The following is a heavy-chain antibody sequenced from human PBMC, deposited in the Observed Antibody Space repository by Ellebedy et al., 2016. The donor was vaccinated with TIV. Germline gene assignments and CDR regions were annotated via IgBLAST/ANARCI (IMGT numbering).Heavy chain of an antibody. CDR1: GGSISSSSYY. CDR3: ARHPAYFDY. V-gene: IGHV4-39*01. J-gene: IGHJ4*02. CDR2: IFYSGST. Sequence: SETLSLXCTVSGGSISSSSYYWGWIRQPPGKGLEWIGSIFYSGSTYYNPSLKSRVTISVDTSKNQFSLKLSSVTAADTAVYYCARHPAYFDYWGQGTLVTVSS.